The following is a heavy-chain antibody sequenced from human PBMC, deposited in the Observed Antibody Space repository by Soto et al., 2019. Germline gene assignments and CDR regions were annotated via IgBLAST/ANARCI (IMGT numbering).Heavy chain of an antibody. CDR2: IKSKTDGGTT. D-gene: IGHD6-6*01. CDR1: GFTFSNAW. V-gene: IGHV3-15*01. J-gene: IGHJ4*02. Sequence: EVQLEESGGGLVKPGGSLRLSCAASGFTFSNAWMSWVRQAPGKGLEWVARIKSKTDGGTTDYTAPVTGRFTISRDDSKNTLYLQMNSLKTEDTAVYFCTTGPQYSSSSGRMDYWGQGTLVTVSS. CDR3: TTGPQYSSSSGRMDY.